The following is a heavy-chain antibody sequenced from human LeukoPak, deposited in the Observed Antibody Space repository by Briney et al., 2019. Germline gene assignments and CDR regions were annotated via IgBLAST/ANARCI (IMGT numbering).Heavy chain of an antibody. CDR1: GFTFSSYE. CDR3: ARVVVVGATGI. J-gene: IGHJ3*02. Sequence: GGSLRLSCAASGFTFSSYEMNWVRQAPGKGLEWVSYVSSGGSTIYYADSVKGRFTISRDNAKNSLYLQMNSLRAEDTAVYYCARVVVVGATGIWGQGTMVTVSS. D-gene: IGHD1-26*01. CDR2: VSSGGSTI. V-gene: IGHV3-48*03.